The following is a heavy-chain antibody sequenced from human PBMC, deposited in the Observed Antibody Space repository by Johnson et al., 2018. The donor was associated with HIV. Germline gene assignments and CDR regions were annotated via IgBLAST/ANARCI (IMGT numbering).Heavy chain of an antibody. D-gene: IGHD2-8*01. J-gene: IGHJ3*02. CDR2: IRSKAYGGTT. CDR1: GFTFGDYA. Sequence: VQLVESGGGLVQPGRSLRLSCTASGFTFGDYAMSWVRQAPGKGLEWVGFIRSKAYGGTTEYAASVKGRFTISRDDSKSIAYLQMNSLKTEETAVYYCTRDCTLRGVDAFDIWGQGTMVTVSS. V-gene: IGHV3-49*04. CDR3: TRDCTLRGVDAFDI.